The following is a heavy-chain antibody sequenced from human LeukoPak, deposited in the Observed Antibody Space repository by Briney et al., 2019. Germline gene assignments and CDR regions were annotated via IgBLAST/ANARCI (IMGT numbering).Heavy chain of an antibody. CDR2: ISGYNGNT. D-gene: IGHD3-10*01. J-gene: IGHJ4*02. V-gene: IGHV1-18*01. Sequence: ASVKVSCKASGYTFNTYGISWVRQAPGQGLEWMGWISGYNGNTNYAQKLQGRVTMTRDTSTSTAYMELRSLRSDDTAIYYCARVGGGFGALWGQGTLVTVSS. CDR3: ARVGGGFGAL. CDR1: GYTFNTYG.